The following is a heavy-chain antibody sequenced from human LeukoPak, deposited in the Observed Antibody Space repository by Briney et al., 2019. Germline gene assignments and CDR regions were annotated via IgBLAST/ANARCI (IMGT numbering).Heavy chain of an antibody. D-gene: IGHD1-1*01. J-gene: IGHJ5*02. CDR2: TRFDDSYK. CDR3: AKSSAGITWFDP. CDR1: GFSFSSSG. V-gene: IGHV3-30*02. Sequence: GGSLRLSCAASGFSFSSSGMRWVRQAPGKGPEWVAFTRFDDSYKAYGDSVKGRFTISRDNSKNTLYLQMDSLRSDDTAVYYRAKSSAGITWFDPWGQGTLVTVSS.